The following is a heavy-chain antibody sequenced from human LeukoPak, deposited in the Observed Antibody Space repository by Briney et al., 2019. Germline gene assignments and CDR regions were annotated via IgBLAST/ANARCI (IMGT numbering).Heavy chain of an antibody. J-gene: IGHJ4*02. V-gene: IGHV3-23*01. CDR2: ISGSGDNT. CDR1: GFTFSSYA. D-gene: IGHD6-19*01. Sequence: GGSLRLSCAASGFTFSSYAMSWVRQAPGKGLEWVSGISGSGDNTYYADSVKGRFTISRDNSKNTLYVQVNSLGTEDTAVYYCAKVEGVAGPGDYWGQGTLVTVSS. CDR3: AKVEGVAGPGDY.